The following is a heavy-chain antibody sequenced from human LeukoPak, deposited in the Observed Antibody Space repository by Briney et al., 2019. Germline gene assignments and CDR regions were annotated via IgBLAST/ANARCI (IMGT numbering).Heavy chain of an antibody. J-gene: IGHJ5*02. CDR3: TRGSAGSSSWLPNWFDP. CDR1: GFTFGDYA. V-gene: IGHV3-49*03. Sequence: GGSLRLSCTASGFTFGDYAMSWFRQAPGKGLEWVGFIRSKAYGGTTEYAASVKGRFTISRDDSKSIAYLQMNSLKTEDTAVYYCTRGSAGSSSWLPNWFDPWGQGTLVTVSS. D-gene: IGHD6-13*01. CDR2: IRSKAYGGTT.